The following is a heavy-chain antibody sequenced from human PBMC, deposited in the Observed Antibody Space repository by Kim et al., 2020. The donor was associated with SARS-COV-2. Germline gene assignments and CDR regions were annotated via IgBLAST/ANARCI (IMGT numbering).Heavy chain of an antibody. V-gene: IGHV3-23*01. Sequence: GGSLRLSCAASGFTFSTYAMSWARQAPGKGLEWVSTISGGGGSTHYADSVKGRFTISRDNSKNTLFLHMNSLRADDTAIYYCDGSDFWGQGTLVTVSS. CDR1: GFTFSTYA. CDR3: DGSDF. J-gene: IGHJ4*02. CDR2: ISGGGGST.